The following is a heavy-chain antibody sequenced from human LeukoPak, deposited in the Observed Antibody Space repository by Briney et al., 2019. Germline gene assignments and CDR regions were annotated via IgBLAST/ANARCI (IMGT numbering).Heavy chain of an antibody. CDR1: GGSFSGYY. J-gene: IGHJ5*02. Sequence: SETLSLTCAVYGGSFSGYYWSWIRQPPGKGLEWIGEINHSGSTNYNPSLKSRVTISVDTSKNQFSLKLSSVTAADTAVYYCARCAAGTGGWFDPWGQGTLVTVSS. D-gene: IGHD6-13*01. V-gene: IGHV4-34*01. CDR2: INHSGST. CDR3: ARCAAGTGGWFDP.